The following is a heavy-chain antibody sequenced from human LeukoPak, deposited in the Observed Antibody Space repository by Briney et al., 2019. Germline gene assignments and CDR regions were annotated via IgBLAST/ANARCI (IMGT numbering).Heavy chain of an antibody. CDR2: INPNSGGR. CDR1: GYTFTGYY. CDR3: ARVGKILNTMVRGALVSKDGFDI. D-gene: IGHD3-10*01. J-gene: IGHJ3*02. V-gene: IGHV1-2*02. Sequence: ASVKVSCKASGYTFTGYYMHWVRQAPGQGLEWMGWINPNSGGRNYAQKFQDRVAMTRDTSISTAYMELSSLRSDDTAVYYCARVGKILNTMVRGALVSKDGFDIWGQGTLVTVSS.